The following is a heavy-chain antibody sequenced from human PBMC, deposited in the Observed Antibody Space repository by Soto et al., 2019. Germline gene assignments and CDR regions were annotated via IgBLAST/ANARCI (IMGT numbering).Heavy chain of an antibody. CDR3: ARAETTKYDSSGYGY. J-gene: IGHJ1*01. CDR1: GFTFSSYW. V-gene: IGHV3-74*03. CDR2: INGDGSIT. D-gene: IGHD3-22*01. Sequence: PGGSLRLSCAASGFTFSSYWMHWVRQVPGKGLEWVARINGDGSITSHADSVTGRFTISRDNAKDTLDLQMRSLRAEDTGVYYCARAETTKYDSSGYGYWGQGVRVTVSS.